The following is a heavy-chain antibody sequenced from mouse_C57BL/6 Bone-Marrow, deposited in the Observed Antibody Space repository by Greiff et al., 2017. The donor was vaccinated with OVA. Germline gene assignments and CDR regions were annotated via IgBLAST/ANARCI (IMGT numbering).Heavy chain of an antibody. CDR2: IYPRSGNT. D-gene: IGHD1-1*01. J-gene: IGHJ2*01. Sequence: QVQLQQSGAELARPGASVKLSCKASGYTFTSYGISWVKQRTGQGLEWIGEIYPRSGNTYYNEKFKGKATLTADKSSSTAYMELRSLSSEDAAVYFCAIYYYGSSYVGYWGQGTTLTVSS. V-gene: IGHV1-81*01. CDR3: AIYYYGSSYVGY. CDR1: GYTFTSYG.